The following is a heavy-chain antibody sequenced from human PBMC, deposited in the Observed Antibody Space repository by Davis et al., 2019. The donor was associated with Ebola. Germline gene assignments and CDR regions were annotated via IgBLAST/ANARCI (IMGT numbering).Heavy chain of an antibody. CDR3: ARDRPLDFFFGDYYGMDV. CDR1: RFTFSSYA. V-gene: IGHV3-66*01. Sequence: GGSLRLSCAASRFTFSSYAMSWVRQAPGKGLEWVSVIYSGGSTYYADSLKGRFTISRDNAKNSLYLQMNSLRAEDTAVYYCARDRPLDFFFGDYYGMDVWGQGTTVTVSS. J-gene: IGHJ6*02. CDR2: IYSGGST. D-gene: IGHD3-16*01.